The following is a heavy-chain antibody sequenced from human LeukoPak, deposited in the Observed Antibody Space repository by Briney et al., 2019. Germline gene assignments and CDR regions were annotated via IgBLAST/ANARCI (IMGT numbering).Heavy chain of an antibody. J-gene: IGHJ4*02. Sequence: SETLSLTCTVSGGSISSYYWSWIRQPPGKGLEWIGYIYYGGSTNYNPSLKSRVTISVDTSKNQFSLRLSSVTAADTAVYYCARDGGDYGDYEGLDYWGQGTLVTVSS. CDR1: GGSISSYY. CDR3: ARDGGDYGDYEGLDY. CDR2: IYYGGST. D-gene: IGHD4-17*01. V-gene: IGHV4-59*01.